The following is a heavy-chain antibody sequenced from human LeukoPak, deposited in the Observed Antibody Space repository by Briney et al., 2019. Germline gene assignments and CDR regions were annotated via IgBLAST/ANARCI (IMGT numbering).Heavy chain of an antibody. J-gene: IGHJ4*02. V-gene: IGHV4-39*01. D-gene: IGHD6-6*01. Sequence: PSETLSLTCTVSGGSISSSSYYWGWIRQPPGKGLEWIGSIYYSGSTYYNPSLKSRVTISVDTSKNQFSLKLSSVTAADTAAYCCVRQSMSVYYFDNWGQGTLVTVSS. CDR1: GGSISSSSYY. CDR2: IYYSGST. CDR3: VRQSMSVYYFDN.